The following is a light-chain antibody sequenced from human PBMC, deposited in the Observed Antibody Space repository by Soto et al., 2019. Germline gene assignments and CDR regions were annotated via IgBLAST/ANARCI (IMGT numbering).Light chain of an antibody. CDR1: QSVSSSY. CDR2: GAT. J-gene: IGKJ1*01. Sequence: EIVLTQSPGTLSLSPGERATLSCRASQSVSSSYLAWHQQKPGQAPRLLIYGATSRATGIPDRFSGSGSGTDFTLTISRLEPEDCAVYYCQQYDRSPWTFGQGTKVEI. CDR3: QQYDRSPWT. V-gene: IGKV3-20*01.